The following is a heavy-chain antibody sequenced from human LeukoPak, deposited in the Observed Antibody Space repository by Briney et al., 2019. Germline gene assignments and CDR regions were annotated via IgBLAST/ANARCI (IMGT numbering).Heavy chain of an antibody. CDR2: IYYSGST. CDR3: ARVNGDYVLNWYFDL. D-gene: IGHD4-17*01. J-gene: IGHJ2*01. V-gene: IGHV4-59*01. CDR1: GGSISSYY. Sequence: SETLSLTCTVSGGSISSYYWMWIRQPPGKGLEWIGYIYYSGSTNYNPSLKSRVTISVDTSKNQFSLKLSSVTAADTAVYYCARVNGDYVLNWYFDLWGRGTLVTVSS.